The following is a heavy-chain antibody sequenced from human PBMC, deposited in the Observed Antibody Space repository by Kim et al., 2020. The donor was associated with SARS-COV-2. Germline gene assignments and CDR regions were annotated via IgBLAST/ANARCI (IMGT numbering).Heavy chain of an antibody. CDR3: AKGLAANAFGY. D-gene: IGHD2-15*01. Sequence: YYADSVKGRFTISRDNSENTLYLRMNSLRAEDTAVYYCAKGLAANAFGYWGQGTLVTVSS. V-gene: IGHV3-23*01. J-gene: IGHJ4*02.